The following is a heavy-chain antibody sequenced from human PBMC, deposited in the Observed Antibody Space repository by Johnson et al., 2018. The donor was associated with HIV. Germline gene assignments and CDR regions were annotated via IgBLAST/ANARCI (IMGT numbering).Heavy chain of an antibody. CDR3: AREVGSWYSSSSGAFDI. CDR1: GFTFSSSD. J-gene: IGHJ3*02. V-gene: IGHV3-13*01. Sequence: VQLVESGGGVVQPGGSLSLSCAASGFTFSSSDMHWVRQATGKGLEWVAALGTARDTSYPGSVNGRISISRENAKNSLYLQMNSLRAGDTAVYYCAREVGSWYSSSSGAFDIWGQGTMVTGSS. D-gene: IGHD6-6*01. CDR2: LGTARDT.